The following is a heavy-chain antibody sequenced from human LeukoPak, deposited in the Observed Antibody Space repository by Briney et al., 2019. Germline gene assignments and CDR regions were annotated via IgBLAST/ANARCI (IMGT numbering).Heavy chain of an antibody. J-gene: IGHJ3*02. Sequence: GGSLRLSCVASGFTFTSHAMSWVRQAPGKGLEWVSGISASDGSTYYADSVKGRFTISRDNSKNTLHLQMDSLRAEDTALYYCAKYYYVSGSYYDYDAFDIWGQGTMVTVSS. CDR1: GFTFTSHA. D-gene: IGHD3-10*01. V-gene: IGHV3-23*01. CDR2: ISASDGST. CDR3: AKYYYVSGSYYDYDAFDI.